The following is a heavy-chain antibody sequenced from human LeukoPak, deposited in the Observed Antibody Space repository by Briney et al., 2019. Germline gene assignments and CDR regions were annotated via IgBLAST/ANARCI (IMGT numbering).Heavy chain of an antibody. CDR2: INSRSSTI. J-gene: IGHJ3*02. CDR3: AREVGTPQAFDI. D-gene: IGHD1-26*01. V-gene: IGHV3-48*01. CDR1: RFTFSNYG. Sequence: GSLRLSCAASRFTFSNYGVNWVRQAPGKGLEWVSYINSRSSTIYYADSVRGRFTISRDNAKNSLYLQMNSLKAEDTAIYYCAREVGTPQAFDIWGQGAMVTVSS.